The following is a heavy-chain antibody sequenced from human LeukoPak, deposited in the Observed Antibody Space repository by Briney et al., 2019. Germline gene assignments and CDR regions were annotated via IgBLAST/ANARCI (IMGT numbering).Heavy chain of an antibody. CDR2: ISGSGGSK. D-gene: IGHD4-17*01. CDR1: GFTFSNYA. J-gene: IGHJ3*02. CDR3: ARDPNGDYIGAFDI. V-gene: IGHV3-23*01. Sequence: PGGSLRLSCTASGFTFSNYAMNWVRQAPGKGLEWVSVISGSGGSKYYVDSVKGRFTISRDNSKSTLYLQMNSLRAEDTAVYYCARDPNGDYIGAFDILGQGTMVTVSS.